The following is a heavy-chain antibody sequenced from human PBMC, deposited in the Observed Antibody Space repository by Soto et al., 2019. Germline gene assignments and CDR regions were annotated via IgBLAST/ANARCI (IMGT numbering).Heavy chain of an antibody. CDR3: AGAPGWLIEN. D-gene: IGHD5-12*01. Sequence: EVQLVESGGGLVQPGGSLRLSCAASGFTFSTYWMFWVRQAPGKGLEWVATIKQDGSEKLYVDSVKGRFTISRDNAKNSLHLQMHSLRVEDTAVYFCAGAPGWLIENWGQGTLVTVSS. CDR1: GFTFSTYW. CDR2: IKQDGSEK. V-gene: IGHV3-7*04. J-gene: IGHJ4*02.